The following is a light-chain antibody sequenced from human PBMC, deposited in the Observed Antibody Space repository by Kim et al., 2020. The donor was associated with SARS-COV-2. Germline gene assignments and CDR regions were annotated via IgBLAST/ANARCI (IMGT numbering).Light chain of an antibody. V-gene: IGKV1-27*01. J-gene: IGKJ1*01. CDR3: QKYNSAPWA. CDR2: AAS. Sequence: ASVGYRVTITCRASQDIANSLAWYQQKPGKVPQVLIYAASTLQSGVPSRFSGSGSGTEFTLTIGSLQTEDVATYYCQKYNSAPWAFGPGTKVDIK. CDR1: QDIANS.